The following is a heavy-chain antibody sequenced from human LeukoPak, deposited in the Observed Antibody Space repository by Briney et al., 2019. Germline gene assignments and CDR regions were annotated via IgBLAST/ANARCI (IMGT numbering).Heavy chain of an antibody. CDR2: INHSGST. CDR3: ARVVEMATITVDY. J-gene: IGHJ4*02. V-gene: IGHV4-34*01. CDR1: GGSFSGYY. D-gene: IGHD5-24*01. Sequence: SETLSLTCAVYGGSFSGYYWRWIRQPPGKGLEWIGEINHSGSTNYNPSLKSRVTISVDTSKNQFSLKLSSVTAADTAVYYCARVVEMATITVDYWGQGTLVTVSS.